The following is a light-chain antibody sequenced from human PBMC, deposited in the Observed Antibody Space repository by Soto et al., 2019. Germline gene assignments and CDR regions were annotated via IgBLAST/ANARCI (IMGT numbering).Light chain of an antibody. V-gene: IGKV1-39*01. J-gene: IGKJ1*01. CDR3: QQSYSSPTWT. CDR2: AAS. CDR1: QSIGIS. Sequence: DIQMTQSPSSLSASVGDGVTITCRASQSIGISLNWYQQRPGKAPKLLVFAASSLQSGVPSRFSGSGSGTDFTLTISSLHPEDFATYYCQQSYSSPTWTFGQGTKVE.